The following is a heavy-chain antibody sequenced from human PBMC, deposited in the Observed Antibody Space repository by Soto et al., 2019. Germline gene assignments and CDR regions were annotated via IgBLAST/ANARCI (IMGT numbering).Heavy chain of an antibody. Sequence: ALVKFSCKASGYTFTSYGISWVRQAPGQVLEWMGWISAYNGNTNYAQKLQGRVTMTTDTSTSTAYMELRSLRSDDTAVYYCARQQNHYGDYAPIGWFDPWGQGTLVTVSS. D-gene: IGHD4-17*01. V-gene: IGHV1-18*01. CDR1: GYTFTSYG. CDR3: ARQQNHYGDYAPIGWFDP. J-gene: IGHJ5*02. CDR2: ISAYNGNT.